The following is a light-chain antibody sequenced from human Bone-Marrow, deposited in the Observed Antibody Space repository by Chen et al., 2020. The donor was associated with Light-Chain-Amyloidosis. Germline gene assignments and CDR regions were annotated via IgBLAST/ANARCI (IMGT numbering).Light chain of an antibody. Sequence: EIVLTQSPGTLSFSPGERAILSCRASQSVSSSYSAWDQQKPGQAPRLIIYAASSRATGIPDRVSGSGSGTDFTLTISRREPEDFAVYYCQQYGSSPPMYTFGQGTKLEIK. CDR2: AAS. CDR3: QQYGSSPPMYT. V-gene: IGKV3-20*01. J-gene: IGKJ2*01. CDR1: QSVSSSY.